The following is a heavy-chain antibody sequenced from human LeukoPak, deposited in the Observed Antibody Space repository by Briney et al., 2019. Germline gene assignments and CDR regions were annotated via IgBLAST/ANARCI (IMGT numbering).Heavy chain of an antibody. D-gene: IGHD2-2*01. V-gene: IGHV4-39*01. J-gene: IGHJ5*02. CDR1: GGSIGGSSYY. Sequence: PSETLSLTCTVSGGSIGGSSYYWGWIRQPPGKGLEWIGSIYYSGSTYYNPSLKSRVTISVDTSKNQFSLKLSSVTAADTAVYYCARLIVPAAIYNWFDPWGQGTLVTVSS. CDR3: ARLIVPAAIYNWFDP. CDR2: IYYSGST.